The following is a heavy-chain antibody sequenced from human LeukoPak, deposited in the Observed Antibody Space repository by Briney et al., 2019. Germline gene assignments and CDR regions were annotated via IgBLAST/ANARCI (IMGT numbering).Heavy chain of an antibody. J-gene: IGHJ4*02. D-gene: IGHD3-10*01. V-gene: IGHV4-38-2*01. CDR3: ASIPYGSPYYFDY. Sequence: PSETLSLTCAVSGYSISSGYYWGWIRQPPGKGLEWIGSIYHSGSTYYNPSLKSRVTISVDTSKNQFSLKLSSVTAADTAVYYCASIPYGSPYYFDYWGQGTLVTASS. CDR1: GYSISSGYY. CDR2: IYHSGST.